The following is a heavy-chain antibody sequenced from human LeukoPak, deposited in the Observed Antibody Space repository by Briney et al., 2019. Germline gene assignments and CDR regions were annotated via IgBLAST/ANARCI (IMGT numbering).Heavy chain of an antibody. J-gene: IGHJ4*02. Sequence: PGGSLRLSCAASGFTFSSYAMSWVRQAPGKGLEWVSAISGSGGSTYYADSVKGRFTISRDNSKNTLYLQMNSLRGEDTAVYYCAKDPTYCSSTSCIDYWGQGTLVTVSS. CDR3: AKDPTYCSSTSCIDY. CDR1: GFTFSSYA. CDR2: ISGSGGST. V-gene: IGHV3-23*01. D-gene: IGHD2-2*01.